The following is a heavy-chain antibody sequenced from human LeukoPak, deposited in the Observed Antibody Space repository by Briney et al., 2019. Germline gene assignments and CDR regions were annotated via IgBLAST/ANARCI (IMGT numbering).Heavy chain of an antibody. V-gene: IGHV3-30*02. CDR1: GFTFSSYG. CDR3: AKGSYNYDSSADYMDV. CDR2: IRYDGSNK. J-gene: IGHJ6*03. D-gene: IGHD3-22*01. Sequence: GGSLRLSCAASGFTFSSYGMRWVRQAPGKGLEWVAFIRYDGSNKYYTDSVKGRFTVSRDNSKNTLYLQIIGLRAEDTAVYYCAKGSYNYDSSADYMDVWGKGTTVTVSS.